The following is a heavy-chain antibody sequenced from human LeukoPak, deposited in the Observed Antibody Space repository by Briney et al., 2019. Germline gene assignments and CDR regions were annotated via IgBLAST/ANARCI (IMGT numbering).Heavy chain of an antibody. Sequence: GGSLRLSCAASGSTFTTYWMAWVRQAPGKGLEWVSVIYSGGSTYYADSVKGRFTISRDNSKNTLYLQMNSLRAEDTAVYHCARGIPLDHWGQGTQVTVSS. CDR1: GSTFTTYW. V-gene: IGHV3-53*01. J-gene: IGHJ4*02. CDR2: IYSGGST. CDR3: ARGIPLDH.